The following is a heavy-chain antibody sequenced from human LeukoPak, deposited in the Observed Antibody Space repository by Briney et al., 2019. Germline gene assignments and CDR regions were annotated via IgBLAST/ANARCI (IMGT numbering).Heavy chain of an antibody. V-gene: IGHV3-23*01. J-gene: IGHJ4*02. CDR1: GFSFSSYA. CDR3: AKAGLVATTDFDY. D-gene: IGHD5-12*01. Sequence: PGGSLRLSCAASGFSFSSYAMSWVRQAPGKGLEWVSGISGRGGSTSYADSVKGRFTISRDNSKNTTYLQMNSLRAEDTAVYYCAKAGLVATTDFDYWGQGTLVTVSS. CDR2: ISGRGGST.